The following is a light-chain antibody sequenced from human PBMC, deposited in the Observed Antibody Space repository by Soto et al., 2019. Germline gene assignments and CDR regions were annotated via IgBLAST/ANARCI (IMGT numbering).Light chain of an antibody. CDR2: AAS. J-gene: IGKJ2*03. Sequence: DIQVTQSPSSLSASVGDRVTITCRASQTVTRYLNWYQQKPGKAPKLLVYAASNLRSGVPSRFSGSGSGTDFTLTISSLQFEDFATYFCQQSYSLPYSFGQGTRLEIQ. V-gene: IGKV1-39*01. CDR1: QTVTRY. CDR3: QQSYSLPYS.